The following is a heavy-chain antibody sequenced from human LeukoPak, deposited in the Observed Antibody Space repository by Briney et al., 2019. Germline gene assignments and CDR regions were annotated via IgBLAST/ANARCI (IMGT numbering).Heavy chain of an antibody. J-gene: IGHJ6*03. Sequence: SETLSLTCTVSGDSLSSSNFYWGWLRQPPGKGLEWIGSFSDSGGTYYNPSLKSRVTISVDASRNKLSLRLTAVTAADTAAYYCARNGGSWSFNYYYYMDVWGEGTTVIVSS. CDR2: FSDSGGT. D-gene: IGHD6-13*01. CDR3: ARNGGSWSFNYYYYMDV. CDR1: GDSLSSSNFY. V-gene: IGHV4-39*01.